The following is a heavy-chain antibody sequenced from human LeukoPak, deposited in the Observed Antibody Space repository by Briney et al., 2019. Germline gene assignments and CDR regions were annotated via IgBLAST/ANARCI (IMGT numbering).Heavy chain of an antibody. V-gene: IGHV4-34*01. J-gene: IGHJ5*02. CDR3: ASGGRCGDWFDP. CDR2: INHSGST. CDR1: GGSFSGYY. D-gene: IGHD4-17*01. Sequence: SETLSLTCAVYGGSFSGYYWSWIRQPPGKGLEWIGEINHSGSTNYNPSLKSRVTISVDTSKNQFSLKLSSVTAADTAVYYCASGGRCGDWFDPWGQGTLVTVSS.